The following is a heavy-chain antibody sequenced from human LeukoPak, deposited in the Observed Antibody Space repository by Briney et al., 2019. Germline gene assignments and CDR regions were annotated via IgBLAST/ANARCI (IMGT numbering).Heavy chain of an antibody. Sequence: GGSLRLSCAASGFTFSSYEVNWVRQAPGKGLEWVSYISSSGSTIYYADSVKGRFTISRDNAKNSLYLQMNSLRAEDTAVYYCAREPVVTKACDIWGQGTMVTVSS. CDR1: GFTFSSYE. CDR3: AREPVVTKACDI. D-gene: IGHD4-23*01. V-gene: IGHV3-48*03. CDR2: ISSSGSTI. J-gene: IGHJ3*02.